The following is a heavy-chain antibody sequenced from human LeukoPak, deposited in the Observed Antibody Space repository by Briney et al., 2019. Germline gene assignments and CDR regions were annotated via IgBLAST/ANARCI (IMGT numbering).Heavy chain of an antibody. CDR2: ISSSSSYI. J-gene: IGHJ4*02. CDR1: GFTFSSYS. D-gene: IGHD3-9*01. Sequence: GGSLRLSCAASGFTFSSYSMNWVRQAPGKGLEWVSSISSSSSYIYYADSVKGRFTISRDNAKNSLYLHMNSLRAEDTAVYYCARGGQYLTGYPNWGQGTLVTVSS. CDR3: ARGGQYLTGYPN. V-gene: IGHV3-21*01.